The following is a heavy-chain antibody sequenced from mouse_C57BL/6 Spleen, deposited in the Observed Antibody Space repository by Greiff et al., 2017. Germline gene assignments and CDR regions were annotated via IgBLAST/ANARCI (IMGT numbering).Heavy chain of an antibody. V-gene: IGHV1-64*01. CDR2: IHPNSGST. D-gene: IGHD1-1*01. J-gene: IGHJ1*03. CDR1: GYTFTSYW. Sequence: QVQLQQPGAELVKPGASVKLSCKASGYTFTSYWMHWVKQRPGQGLEWIGMIHPNSGSTNYNEKFKSKATLTVDKSSSTAYMQLSSLTSEDSAVYYCAATVVATGNLDVWGTGTTVTVSS. CDR3: AATVVATGNLDV.